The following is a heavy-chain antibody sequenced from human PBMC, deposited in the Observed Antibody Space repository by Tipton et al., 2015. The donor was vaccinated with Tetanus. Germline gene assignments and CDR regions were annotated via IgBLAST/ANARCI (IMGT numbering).Heavy chain of an antibody. J-gene: IGHJ5*02. Sequence: TLSLTCTVSGASISSNTYYWGWIRQPPGKGLEWIGEVDDSGSTNYSPSLKSQVTISLDTSKNEFSLTLSSVTAADTAVYYCARGTWLYTSTYHRHWLDPWGQGTLVTVSS. CDR3: ARGTWLYTSTYHRHWLDP. CDR1: GASISSNTYY. CDR2: VDDSGST. V-gene: IGHV4-39*07. D-gene: IGHD6-13*01.